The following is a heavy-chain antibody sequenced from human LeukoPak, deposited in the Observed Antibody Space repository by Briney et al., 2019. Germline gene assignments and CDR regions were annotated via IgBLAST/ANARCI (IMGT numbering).Heavy chain of an antibody. V-gene: IGHV3-64*01. J-gene: IGHJ4*02. CDR1: GFTFSCYA. Sequence: QTGGSLRLSCAAPGFTFSCYALHWVRQAPGKGLEYVSSISTNGGSTYYANSVKARFTISRDNSKNTLFLQLGSLRAEDMAVYYCAVAYGGYDWEGGSDYWGQGTLVTVSS. CDR3: AVAYGGYDWEGGSDY. D-gene: IGHD5-12*01. CDR2: ISTNGGST.